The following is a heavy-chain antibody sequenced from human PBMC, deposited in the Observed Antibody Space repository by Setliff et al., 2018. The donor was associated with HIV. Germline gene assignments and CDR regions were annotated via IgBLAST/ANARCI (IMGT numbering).Heavy chain of an antibody. Sequence: GESLTISCAASGFTFSSFAMTWVRQAPGKGLEWVSIIYTDDSNTYYAESVKGRFTISRDNSKNTLYLQMNSLRAEDTAVYYCAKHFLLWSNAFHIWGQGTMVTVSS. CDR2: IYTDDSNT. V-gene: IGHV3-23*03. CDR3: AKHFLLWSNAFHI. D-gene: IGHD2-21*01. CDR1: GFTFSSFA. J-gene: IGHJ3*02.